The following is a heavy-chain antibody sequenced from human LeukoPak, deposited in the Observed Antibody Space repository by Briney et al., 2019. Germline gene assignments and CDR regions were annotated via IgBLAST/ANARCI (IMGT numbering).Heavy chain of an antibody. CDR1: GFTFSSYS. D-gene: IGHD3-22*01. Sequence: GGSLRLSCAASGFTFSSYSMNWVRQAPGKGLEWASSISSSSSYIYYADSVKGRFTISRDNAKNSLYLQMNSLRAEDTAVYYCARGMGYYDSLDYWGQGTLVTVSS. V-gene: IGHV3-21*01. CDR2: ISSSSSYI. J-gene: IGHJ4*02. CDR3: ARGMGYYDSLDY.